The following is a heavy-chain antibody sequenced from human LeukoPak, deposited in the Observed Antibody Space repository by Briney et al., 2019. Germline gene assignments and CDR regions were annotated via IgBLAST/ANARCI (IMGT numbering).Heavy chain of an antibody. CDR2: ISSSSSYI. CDR3: ARDWAVAGKGYYFEY. J-gene: IGHJ4*02. Sequence: PGGSLRLSCAASGFTFSSYSMNWVRQAPGKWLEWVSSISSSSSYIYYADSVKGRFTISRDNAKNSLYLQMNSLRAEDTAVYYCARDWAVAGKGYYFEYWGQGTLVTVSS. D-gene: IGHD6-19*01. V-gene: IGHV3-21*01. CDR1: GFTFSSYS.